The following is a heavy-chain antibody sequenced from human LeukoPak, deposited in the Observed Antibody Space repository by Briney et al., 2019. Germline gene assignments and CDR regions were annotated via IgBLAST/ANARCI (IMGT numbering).Heavy chain of an antibody. CDR1: GYTFTSYG. V-gene: IGHV1-18*01. J-gene: IGHJ3*02. CDR2: ISAYNGNT. Sequence: ASVKVSCKASGYTFTSYGISWVRQAPGQGLEWMGWISAYNGNTNYAQKLQGRVAMTTDTSTSTAYMELRSLRSDDTAVYYCARDPSITMIVVSHDAFDIWGQGTMVTVSS. CDR3: ARDPSITMIVVSHDAFDI. D-gene: IGHD3-22*01.